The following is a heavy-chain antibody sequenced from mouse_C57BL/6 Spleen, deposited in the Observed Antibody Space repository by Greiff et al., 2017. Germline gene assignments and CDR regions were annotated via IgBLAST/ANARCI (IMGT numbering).Heavy chain of an antibody. Sequence: VQLQQSGPELVKPGASVKISCKASGYAFSSSWMNWVKQRPGKGLEWIGRIYPGDGDTNYNGKFKGKATLTADKSSSTAYMQLSSLTSEDSAVYFCARELGRYFDVWGTGTTVTVSS. D-gene: IGHD4-1*01. J-gene: IGHJ1*03. CDR1: GYAFSSSW. V-gene: IGHV1-82*01. CDR3: ARELGRYFDV. CDR2: IYPGDGDT.